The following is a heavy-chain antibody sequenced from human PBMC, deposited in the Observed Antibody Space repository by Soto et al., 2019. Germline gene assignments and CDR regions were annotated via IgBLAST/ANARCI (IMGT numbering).Heavy chain of an antibody. CDR3: ARAPWIQLWCFDY. CDR2: ISSSGSTI. D-gene: IGHD5-18*01. CDR1: GFTFSSYE. J-gene: IGHJ4*02. V-gene: IGHV3-48*03. Sequence: EVQLVESGGGLVQPGGSLRLSCAASGFTFSSYEMNWVRQAPGKGLEWVSYISSSGSTIYYADSVKGRFTISRDNAKNSLYLQMNSLRAEDTAVYYCARAPWIQLWCFDYWGQGPLVTVSS.